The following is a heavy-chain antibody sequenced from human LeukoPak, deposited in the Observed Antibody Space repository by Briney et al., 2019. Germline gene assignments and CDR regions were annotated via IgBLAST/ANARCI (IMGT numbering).Heavy chain of an antibody. CDR2: VNHSGST. D-gene: IGHD6-13*01. CDR1: GGSFSGYY. Sequence: PSETLSLTCAVYGGSFSGYYWSWIRQPPGKGLEWIGEVNHSGSTNYNPSLKSRVTMSVDTSKNQFSLKLSSVTAADTAVYYCARGEAAAGPMDYMDVWDTGATVTVSS. CDR3: ARGEAAAGPMDYMDV. V-gene: IGHV4-34*01. J-gene: IGHJ6*03.